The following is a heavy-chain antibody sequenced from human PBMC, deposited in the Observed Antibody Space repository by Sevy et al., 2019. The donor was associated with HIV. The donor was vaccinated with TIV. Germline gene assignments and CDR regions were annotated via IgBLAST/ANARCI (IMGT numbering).Heavy chain of an antibody. CDR2: IYSGGST. CDR1: GFTVSSNY. Sequence: GGSLRLSCAASGFTVSSNYMSWVRQAPGKGLEWVSVIYSGGSTYYADSVKGRFTISRDNCKNTLYLQMNSLRAEDTAVYYCARVGLWRENAFDIWGQGTMVTVSS. V-gene: IGHV3-53*01. D-gene: IGHD3-16*01. J-gene: IGHJ3*02. CDR3: ARVGLWRENAFDI.